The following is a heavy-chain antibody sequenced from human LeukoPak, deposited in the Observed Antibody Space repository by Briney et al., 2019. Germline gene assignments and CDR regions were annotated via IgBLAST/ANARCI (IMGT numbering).Heavy chain of an antibody. CDR2: IYYSGST. J-gene: IGHJ5*02. V-gene: IGHV4-31*03. CDR1: GGSISSGGYY. CDR3: ARGVGFDYDFWSGYWEIKNWFDP. Sequence: PSETLSLTCTVSGGSISSGGYYWSWIRQHPGKGLEWIGYIYYSGSTYYNPSLKSRVTISVDTSKNQFSLKLSSVTAADTAVYYCARGVGFDYDFWSGYWEIKNWFDPWGQGTLVTVSS. D-gene: IGHD3-3*01.